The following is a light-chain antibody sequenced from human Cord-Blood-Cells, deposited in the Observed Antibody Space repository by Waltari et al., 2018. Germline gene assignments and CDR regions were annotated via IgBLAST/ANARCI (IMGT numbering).Light chain of an antibody. Sequence: QSVLTQPPSVSGAPGQRATISCTGSSSNIGAGYDVHWYQQLPGTAPKLLIYGNSNRPSGVPYRFSGSKSGTSASLAITGLQAEDEADYYCQSYDSSLSVVFGGGTKLTVL. V-gene: IGLV1-40*01. CDR1: SSNIGAGYD. CDR2: GNS. CDR3: QSYDSSLSVV. J-gene: IGLJ2*01.